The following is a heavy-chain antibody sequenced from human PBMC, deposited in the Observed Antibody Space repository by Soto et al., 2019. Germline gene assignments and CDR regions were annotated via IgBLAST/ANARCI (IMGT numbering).Heavy chain of an antibody. Sequence: QVQLVQSGAEGKKPGSSVKVSCKASGGTFSRFGISWVRQAPGQGLEWMGGIIPIFGKGDYAPKFRGRVTFTADEVTTTVYMEMSSLSSGDTAVYYCARVAGPDFSHYYGIDVRGQGTTVTVSS. CDR3: ARVAGPDFSHYYGIDV. CDR2: IIPIFGKG. V-gene: IGHV1-69*12. D-gene: IGHD6-19*01. CDR1: GGTFSRFG. J-gene: IGHJ6*02.